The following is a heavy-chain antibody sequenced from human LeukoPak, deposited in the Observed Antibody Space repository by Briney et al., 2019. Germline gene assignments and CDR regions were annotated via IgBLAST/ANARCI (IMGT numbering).Heavy chain of an antibody. CDR1: GFTFSSYG. CDR2: ISYDGSNK. D-gene: IGHD2-2*01. V-gene: IGHV3-30*18. CDR3: AKDTIVVVPAAIGGGG. Sequence: GGSLRLSCAASGFTFSSYGMHWVRQAPGKGLEWVAVISYDGSNKYYADSVKGRFTISRDNSKNTLYLQMNSLRAEDTAVYYCAKDTIVVVPAAIGGGGWGQGTLVTVSS. J-gene: IGHJ4*02.